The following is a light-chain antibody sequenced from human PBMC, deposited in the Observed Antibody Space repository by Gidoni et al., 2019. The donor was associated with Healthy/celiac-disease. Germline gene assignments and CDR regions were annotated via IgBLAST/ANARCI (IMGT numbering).Light chain of an antibody. J-gene: IGKJ2*01. CDR1: QSVSSSY. CDR2: GAS. CDR3: QQYGSSPRYT. Sequence: EIVLTQSPVTLSLSPGERSTLSCRASQSVSSSYLAWYQKKPGQAPRLLIYGASSRATGIPDRLSGSGSGTDFTLTISRLEPEDFAVYYCQQYGSSPRYTFGQGTKMEIK. V-gene: IGKV3-20*01.